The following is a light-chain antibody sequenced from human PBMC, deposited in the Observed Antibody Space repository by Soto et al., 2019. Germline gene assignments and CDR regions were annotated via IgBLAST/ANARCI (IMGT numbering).Light chain of an antibody. J-gene: IGLJ2*01. V-gene: IGLV4-69*01. CDR2: VDSDGSH. CDR3: QTWDPAIQV. CDR1: SGHNNYA. Sequence: QSVLTQSPSASASLGASVKLTCTLNSGHNNYAIAWHQQQPEKGPRFLMKVDSDGSHTKGDGIPDRFSGSSSGAEHYLTISSLQSEDEADYYCQTWDPAIQVFGGGTKVTVL.